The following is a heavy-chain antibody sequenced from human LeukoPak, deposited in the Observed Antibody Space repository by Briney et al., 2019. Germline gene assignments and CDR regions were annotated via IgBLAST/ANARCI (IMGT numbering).Heavy chain of an antibody. CDR3: ARGWVEMATTDYYGVDV. J-gene: IGHJ6*02. V-gene: IGHV3-11*01. D-gene: IGHD5-24*01. CDR1: GFTFSDYY. CDR2: ISSSGSTI. Sequence: GGSLRLSCAASGFTFSDYYMSWIRQAPGKGLEWVSYISSSGSTIYYADSVKGRFTISRDNAKNSLYLQMNSLRAEDTAVYYCARGWVEMATTDYYGVDVWGQGTTVTVSS.